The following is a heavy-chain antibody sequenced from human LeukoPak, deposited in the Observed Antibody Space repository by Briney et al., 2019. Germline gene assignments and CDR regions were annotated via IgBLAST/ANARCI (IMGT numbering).Heavy chain of an antibody. D-gene: IGHD6-19*01. Sequence: GGSLRLSCATSGFTFSSYAMSWVRQAPGKGLEWVSAISGSGGSTYYADSVKGRFTISRDNSKNTLYLQMNSLRAEDTAVYYCAKGAIAVAGSGYYFDYWGQGTLVTVSS. V-gene: IGHV3-23*01. J-gene: IGHJ4*02. CDR2: ISGSGGST. CDR3: AKGAIAVAGSGYYFDY. CDR1: GFTFSSYA.